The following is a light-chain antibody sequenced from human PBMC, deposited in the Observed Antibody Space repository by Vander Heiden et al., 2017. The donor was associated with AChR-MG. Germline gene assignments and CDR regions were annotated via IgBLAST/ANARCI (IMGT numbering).Light chain of an antibody. CDR2: VDGSGGY. V-gene: IGLV4-60*03. J-gene: IGLJ3*02. CDR1: SGHSNCI. CDR3: EAWNSDSWV. Sequence: QSALTQSSPASASLASSVKLICTLSSGHSNCIIACLQQHPEKAPQYLMIVDGSGGYTKGSGVPDRFSGSSSGAARYLTISNLQSEDEAYYYCEAWNSDSWVFGGGTKLTVL.